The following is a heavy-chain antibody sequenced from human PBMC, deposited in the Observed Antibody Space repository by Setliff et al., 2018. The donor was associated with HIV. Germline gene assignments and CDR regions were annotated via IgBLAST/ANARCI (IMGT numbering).Heavy chain of an antibody. CDR1: GYTFTSYG. CDR2: ISAYNGNT. V-gene: IGHV1-18*01. Sequence: ASVKVSCKASGYTFTSYGISWVRQAPGQGLEWMGWISAYNGNTNYAQKLQGRVTMTTDTSTNTAYMELNNLRSDDTAVYFCARDRGAYYECFDQWGQGTLVTVSS. CDR3: ARDRGAYYECFDQ. J-gene: IGHJ4*02. D-gene: IGHD1-26*01.